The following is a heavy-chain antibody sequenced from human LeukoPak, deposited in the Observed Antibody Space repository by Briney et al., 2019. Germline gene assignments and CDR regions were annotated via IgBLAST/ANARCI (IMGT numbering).Heavy chain of an antibody. CDR2: IYYSGST. Sequence: PSETLSLTCTVSGGSISSSSYYWGWIRQPPGKGLEWIESIYYSGSTYYNPSLKSRVTISVDTSKNQFSLKLSSVTAADTAVYYCARPYGSSSFDYWGQGTLVTVSS. D-gene: IGHD6-6*01. CDR3: ARPYGSSSFDY. CDR1: GGSISSSSYY. J-gene: IGHJ4*02. V-gene: IGHV4-39*01.